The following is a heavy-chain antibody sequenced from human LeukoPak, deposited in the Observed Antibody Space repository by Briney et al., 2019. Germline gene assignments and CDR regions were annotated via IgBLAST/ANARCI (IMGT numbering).Heavy chain of an antibody. CDR2: IYYSGST. CDR3: ARGVHGDYRWYFDL. CDR1: GGSISSSTYF. D-gene: IGHD4-17*01. J-gene: IGHJ2*01. Sequence: SETLSLTCTVSGGSISSSTYFWGWIRQPPGKGLEWIGTIYYSGSTYYNPSLKSRVTISVDSSKNKFSLKLSAVTAADTAVYYCARGVHGDYRWYFDLWGRGTLVTVSS. V-gene: IGHV4-39*07.